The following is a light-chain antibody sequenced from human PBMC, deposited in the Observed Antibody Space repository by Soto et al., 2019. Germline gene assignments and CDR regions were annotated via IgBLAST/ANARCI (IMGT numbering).Light chain of an antibody. Sequence: EIVLTQSPATLSLSPGERATLSCRASQSVSSYLAWYQQKPGQAPRLLIYDASNRATCIPARFSGSASGTDFTLIIRSLEPDDFAVYYSQQGSNWPLTFGGGTKVEIK. CDR3: QQGSNWPLT. J-gene: IGKJ4*01. CDR1: QSVSSY. CDR2: DAS. V-gene: IGKV3-11*01.